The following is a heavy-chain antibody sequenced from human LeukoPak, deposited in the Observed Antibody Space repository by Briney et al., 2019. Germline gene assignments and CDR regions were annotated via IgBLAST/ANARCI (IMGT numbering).Heavy chain of an antibody. CDR3: ARGPAVPAADYMDV. J-gene: IGHJ6*03. V-gene: IGHV4-59*01. CDR1: GGSISSYY. Sequence: SETLSLTCTVSGGSISSYYWSWIRQPPGKGLEWIGYIYYSGSTNYNPSLKSRVTISVDTSKNQFSLKLSSVTAADTAVYYCARGPAVPAADYMDVWGKGTTVTVSS. D-gene: IGHD2-2*01. CDR2: IYYSGST.